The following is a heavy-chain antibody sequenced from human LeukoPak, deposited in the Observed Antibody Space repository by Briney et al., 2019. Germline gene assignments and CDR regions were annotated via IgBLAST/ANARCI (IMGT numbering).Heavy chain of an antibody. Sequence: GGSLRLSCAASGFTFSSYWMSWVRQAPGKGLEWVANIKQDGSEKYYVDSVKGRFTISRDNAKNSLYLQMDSLRAEDTAVYYCARDGYCSSTSCPLRGYMDVWGKGTTVTVSS. D-gene: IGHD2-2*03. CDR1: GFTFSSYW. CDR2: IKQDGSEK. V-gene: IGHV3-7*01. CDR3: ARDGYCSSTSCPLRGYMDV. J-gene: IGHJ6*03.